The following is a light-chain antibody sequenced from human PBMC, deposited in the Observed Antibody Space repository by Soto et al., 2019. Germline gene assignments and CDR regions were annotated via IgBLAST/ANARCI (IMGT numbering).Light chain of an antibody. CDR2: DVS. CDR1: SSDVGGYNY. J-gene: IGLJ2*01. V-gene: IGLV2-14*01. CDR3: SSYTSSSTV. Sequence: QSALTQPASVSGSPGQSITISCTGPSSDVGGYNYVSWYQQHPGKAPKLMIYDVSNRPSWVSNRFSGSKSGNTAYLTISGLQAEDEADYYCSSYTSSSTVFGGGTKLTVL.